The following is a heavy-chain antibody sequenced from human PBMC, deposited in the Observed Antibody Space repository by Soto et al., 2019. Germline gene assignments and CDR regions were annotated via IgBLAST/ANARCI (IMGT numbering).Heavy chain of an antibody. CDR3: AREKYYYGSGSYSFDY. CDR2: IYYSGIT. Sequence: SETLSLTCTVSGGSISSYYWSWSRQPPGKGLEWIVYIYYSGITSDNPSLKSRVTISVDTSKNQFSLKLSSVTAADTAVYYCAREKYYYGSGSYSFDYWGQGPLVPVSS. V-gene: IGHV4-59*01. J-gene: IGHJ4*02. D-gene: IGHD3-10*01. CDR1: GGSISSYY.